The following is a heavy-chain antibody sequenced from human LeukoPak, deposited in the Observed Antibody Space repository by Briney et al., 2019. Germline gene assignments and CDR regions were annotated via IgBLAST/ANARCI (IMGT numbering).Heavy chain of an antibody. V-gene: IGHV3-23*01. D-gene: IGHD3-22*01. CDR2: ISGSGGST. J-gene: IGHJ4*02. CDR3: AKRGGVPRYDRPPDY. CDR1: VSTFSSYA. Sequence: GGSLRLSCAASVSTFSSYAMSWVRQAPGKGLEWVSAISGSGGSTYYADSVKGRFTISRDNSKNTLYLQMNRLRAEDTAVYYCAKRGGVPRYDRPPDYWGQGTLVTVSS.